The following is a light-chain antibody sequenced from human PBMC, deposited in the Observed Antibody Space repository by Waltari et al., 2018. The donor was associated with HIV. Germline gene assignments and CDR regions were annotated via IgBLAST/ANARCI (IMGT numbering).Light chain of an antibody. CDR2: EVS. CDR3: SSFTTSSTLV. Sequence: QSALTQPASVSGSPGQSITVSCTGTSSDVGGYNYVSWYQQNSGKAPKLMIYEVSNRPSGVSNRFSGSKSGNTASLTISGLQAEDEADYYCSSFTTSSTLVFGTGTKVTVL. V-gene: IGLV2-14*01. J-gene: IGLJ1*01. CDR1: SSDVGGYNY.